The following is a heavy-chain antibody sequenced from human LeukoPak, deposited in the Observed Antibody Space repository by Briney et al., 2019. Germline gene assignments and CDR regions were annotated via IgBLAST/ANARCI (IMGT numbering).Heavy chain of an antibody. Sequence: SETLSLTCTVSGGSISSGSYYWSWIRQPAGKGLEWIGRIYTSGSTNYNPSLKSRVTISVDTSKNQFSLKLSSVTAADTAVYYCARSVTIFGDYYMDVWGKGTTVTVSS. CDR2: IYTSGST. J-gene: IGHJ6*03. CDR3: ARSVTIFGDYYMDV. CDR1: GGSISSGSYY. V-gene: IGHV4-61*02. D-gene: IGHD3-3*01.